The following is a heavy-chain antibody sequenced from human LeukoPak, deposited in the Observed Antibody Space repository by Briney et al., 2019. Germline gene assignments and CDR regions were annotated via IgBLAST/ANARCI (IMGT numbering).Heavy chain of an antibody. CDR1: GYSISNGYY. Sequence: ETLSLTCTVSGYSISNGYYWGWVRQAPGKGLEWVSSISSSSTYIYYGDSVKGRFTISRDDAKNSLYLQMNSLRVEDTAVYYCEAQVIAGKDDYYFDYWGQGTLVTVSS. D-gene: IGHD6-13*01. J-gene: IGHJ4*02. V-gene: IGHV3-21*01. CDR3: EAQVIAGKDDYYFDY. CDR2: ISSSSTYI.